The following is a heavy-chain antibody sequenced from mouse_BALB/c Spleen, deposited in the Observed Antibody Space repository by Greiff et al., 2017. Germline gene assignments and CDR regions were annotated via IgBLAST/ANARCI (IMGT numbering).Heavy chain of an antibody. CDR3: ARIAFAY. V-gene: IGHV2-2*02. CDR1: GFSLTSYG. CDR2: IWSGGST. J-gene: IGHJ3*01. Sequence: VKLQESGPGLVQPSQSLSITCTVSGFSLTSYGVHWVRQSPGKGLEWLGVIWSGGSTDYNAAFISRLSISKDNSKSQVFFKMNSLQANDTAIYYCARIAFAYWGQGTLVTVSA.